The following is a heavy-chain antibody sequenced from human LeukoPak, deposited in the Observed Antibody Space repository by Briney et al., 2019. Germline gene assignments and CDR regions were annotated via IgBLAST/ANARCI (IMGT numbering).Heavy chain of an antibody. J-gene: IGHJ4*02. CDR3: ARGRYYYDSTGLPHFDS. Sequence: PSETLSLTCTVSGGSMRNYYWSWIPQPPGKGLEWIGYMFYSGSTNYNPSLKSRVTISLDTSKNQFSLKLSSVTAADTAVYYCARGRYYYDSTGLPHFDSWGQGTLVTVSS. CDR2: MFYSGST. CDR1: GGSMRNYY. V-gene: IGHV4-59*01. D-gene: IGHD3-22*01.